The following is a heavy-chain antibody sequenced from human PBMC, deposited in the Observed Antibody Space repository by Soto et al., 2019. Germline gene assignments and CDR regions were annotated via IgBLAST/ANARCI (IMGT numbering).Heavy chain of an antibody. V-gene: IGHV4-31*03. CDR3: ARDSPPSGGQTMDV. D-gene: IGHD6-25*01. Sequence: QVQLQESGPGLVKPSQTLSLTCTVSGGSISSGGYYWSWIRQHPGKGLEWIGYIYYSGSTYYNTSLKSRVTISVDTSKNQFSLKLSSVTAADTAVYYCARDSPPSGGQTMDVWGQGTTVTVSS. J-gene: IGHJ6*02. CDR1: GGSISSGGYY. CDR2: IYYSGST.